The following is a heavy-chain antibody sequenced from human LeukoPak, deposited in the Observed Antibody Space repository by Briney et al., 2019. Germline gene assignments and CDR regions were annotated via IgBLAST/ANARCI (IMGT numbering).Heavy chain of an antibody. J-gene: IGHJ5*02. CDR2: TYYRSKWYN. D-gene: IGHD2-2*02. CDR3: ARGFGDCSSTSCYTVWFDP. Sequence: SQTLSLTCAISGDSVSSNSAAWNWIRQSPSRGLEWLGSTYYRSKWYNDYAVSVKSRITINPDTSKNQFSLQLNSVTPEDTAVYYCARGFGDCSSTSCYTVWFDPWGQGTLVTVSS. CDR1: GDSVSSNSAA. V-gene: IGHV6-1*01.